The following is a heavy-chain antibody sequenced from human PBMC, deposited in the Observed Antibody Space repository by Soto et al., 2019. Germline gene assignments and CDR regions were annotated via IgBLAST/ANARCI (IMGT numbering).Heavy chain of an antibody. D-gene: IGHD3-9*01. J-gene: IGHJ6*02. CDR2: IYYGGST. V-gene: IGHV4-30-4*01. Sequence: SETLSLTCSVSGASLSSSDYYWSWIRQPPGKGLEWIGYIYYGGSTYYNPSLKSRVTISVDTSKNQFSLKLSSVTAADTAVYYCARDRYDILTGYLPYGMDVWGQGTTVT. CDR3: ARDRYDILTGYLPYGMDV. CDR1: GASLSSSDYY.